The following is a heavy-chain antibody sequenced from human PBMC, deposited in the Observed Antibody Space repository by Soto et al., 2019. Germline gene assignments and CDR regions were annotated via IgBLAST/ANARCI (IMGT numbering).Heavy chain of an antibody. CDR1: GGSISSVGYY. V-gene: IGHV4-31*03. CDR2: IYNSGST. J-gene: IGHJ5*02. Sequence: QVQLQESGPGLVKPSQTRSLTCTVSGGSISSVGYYWSWIRQHPGKGLEWIGYIYNSGSTHYNPSLKRRITMSVDTSKNQFSLKLSSVTVADTAVYFCARETVGTIDRWGQGTLVTVSS. D-gene: IGHD5-12*01. CDR3: ARETVGTIDR.